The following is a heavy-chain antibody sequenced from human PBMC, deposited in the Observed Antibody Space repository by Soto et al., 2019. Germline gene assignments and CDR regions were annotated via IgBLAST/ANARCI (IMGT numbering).Heavy chain of an antibody. CDR3: ARIGGELLYQFFFDY. CDR2: ISSSSRYT. J-gene: IGHJ4*02. V-gene: IGHV3-11*06. CDR1: GFTFSDYY. D-gene: IGHD3-10*01. Sequence: PGGSLRLSCAASGFTFSDYYMTWIRQAPGKGPEWVSYISSSSRYTNYADSVKGRFTISRDNARNTVFLQLNSLRAEDTAIYYCARIGGELLYQFFFDYWGLGTLVTVSS.